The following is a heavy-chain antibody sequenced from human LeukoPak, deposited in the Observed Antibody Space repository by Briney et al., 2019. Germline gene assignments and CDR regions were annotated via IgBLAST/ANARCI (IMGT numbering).Heavy chain of an antibody. J-gene: IGHJ4*02. CDR1: GGSISSYY. V-gene: IGHV4-34*01. CDR3: ARRGPILTGPYYFDY. CDR2: ITHSGSS. Sequence: SETLSLTCTVSGGSISSYYWSWIRQSPGKGLEWIGEITHSGSSTYNPSRKSRVTISVDTFKNQFSLKLTSVTAADTAVYYCARRGPILTGPYYFDYWGLGTLVSVSS. D-gene: IGHD3-9*01.